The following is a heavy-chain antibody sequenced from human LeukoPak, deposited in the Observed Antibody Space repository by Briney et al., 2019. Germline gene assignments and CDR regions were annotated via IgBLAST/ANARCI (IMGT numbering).Heavy chain of an antibody. CDR1: SYSFTSYW. CDR3: ARHDFTKCFDY. V-gene: IGHV5-10-1*01. CDR2: IDPSDSYT. Sequence: GESLKISCKGSSYSFTSYWIIWLGQMPPEGLELMVRIDPSDSYTNYSPSFQGLVTISADKSISTAYLQRSSLKASDTSMYYCARHDFTKCFDYRRQRTLLTVSS. J-gene: IGHJ4*02. D-gene: IGHD2-8*01.